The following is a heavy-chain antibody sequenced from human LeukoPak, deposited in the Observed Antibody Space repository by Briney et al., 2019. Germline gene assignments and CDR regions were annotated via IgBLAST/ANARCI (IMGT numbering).Heavy chain of an antibody. CDR3: AKDDSSSWYSNSFDY. V-gene: IGHV3-74*01. CDR1: GFTFSSYW. J-gene: IGHJ4*02. CDR2: INSDGSST. Sequence: GGSLRLSCAASGFTFSSYWMHWVRQAPGKGLVWVSRINSDGSSTSYADSVKGRFTISRDNSKNTLYLQMNSLRAEDTAVYYCAKDDSSSWYSNSFDYWGQGTLVTVSS. D-gene: IGHD6-13*01.